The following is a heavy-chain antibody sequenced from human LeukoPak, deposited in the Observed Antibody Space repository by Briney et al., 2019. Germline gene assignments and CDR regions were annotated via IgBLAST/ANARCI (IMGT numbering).Heavy chain of an antibody. CDR2: IDWDDDK. CDR1: GFSLSTSGMC. Sequence: SGPALVKPTQTLTLTCTFSGFSLSTSGMCVSWIRHPPGKALEWLARIDWDDDKYYSTSLKTRLTISKDTSKNQVVLTMTNMDPVDTATYYCALTLAGPPSDNWFDPWGQGTLVTVSS. J-gene: IGHJ5*02. CDR3: ALTLAGPPSDNWFDP. V-gene: IGHV2-70*11.